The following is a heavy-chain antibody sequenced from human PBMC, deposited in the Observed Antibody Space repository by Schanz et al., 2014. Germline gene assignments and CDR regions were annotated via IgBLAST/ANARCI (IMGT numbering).Heavy chain of an antibody. CDR3: ARTGYDPSLTH. Sequence: QVQLVQSGAEVTKPGSSVKVSCKASGDTFRSYTINWVGHAPGQGLEWMGRIIPITGITNYAQKFQGRVTFTADKSPSTAFLEVNSLRSEDTAVYYCARTGYDPSLTHWGQGTLVTVSS. V-gene: IGHV1-69*02. D-gene: IGHD5-12*01. J-gene: IGHJ4*02. CDR2: IIPITGIT. CDR1: GDTFRSYT.